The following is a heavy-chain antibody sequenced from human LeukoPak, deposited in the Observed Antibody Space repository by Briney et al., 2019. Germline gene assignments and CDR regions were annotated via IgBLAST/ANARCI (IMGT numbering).Heavy chain of an antibody. CDR3: ARGLYGDYMYYFDY. J-gene: IGHJ4*02. D-gene: IGHD4-17*01. CDR2: IYYGGST. V-gene: IGHV4-59*01. Sequence: NPSETLSLTCTVSGGSISSYYWSWIRQPPGKGLEWIGYIYYGGSTNYNPSLKSRVTISVDTSKNQFSLKLSSVTAADTAVYYCARGLYGDYMYYFDYWGQGTLVTVSS. CDR1: GGSISSYY.